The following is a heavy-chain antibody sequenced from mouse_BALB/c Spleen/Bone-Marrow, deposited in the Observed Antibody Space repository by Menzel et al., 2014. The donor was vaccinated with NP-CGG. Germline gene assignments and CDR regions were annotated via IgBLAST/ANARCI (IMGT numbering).Heavy chain of an antibody. CDR3: ARASTAGFAY. CDR2: IYPYNGGT. J-gene: IGHJ3*01. Sequence: VQLQQSGPELVKPGASVKISCKASGYTFTDYNMHWVKQSHGKSLEWIGYIYPYNGGTGYNQKFKSKATSTVDNSSSTAYMELRSLTSEDSAVYYCARASTAGFAYWGQGTLVTVSA. D-gene: IGHD1-2*01. CDR1: GYTFTDYN. V-gene: IGHV1S29*02.